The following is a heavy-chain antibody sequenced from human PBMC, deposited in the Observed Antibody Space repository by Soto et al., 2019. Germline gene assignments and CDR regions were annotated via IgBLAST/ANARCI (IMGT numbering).Heavy chain of an antibody. CDR1: GGYFSGYY. CDR3: ARLVSIADSGWKKWWAFDI. CDR2: INHSGST. Sequence: PSETLSLTGAVYGGYFSGYYWSWIRQPPGKGLEWIGEINHSGSTNYNPSLKSRVTISVDTSKNQFSLKLSSVTAADTAVYYCARLVSIADSGWKKWWAFDIWGQGTMVTVSS. J-gene: IGHJ3*02. D-gene: IGHD5-12*01. V-gene: IGHV4-34*01.